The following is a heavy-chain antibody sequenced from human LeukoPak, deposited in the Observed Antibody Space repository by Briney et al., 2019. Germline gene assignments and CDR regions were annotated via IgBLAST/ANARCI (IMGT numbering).Heavy chain of an antibody. V-gene: IGHV3-74*01. CDR2: INIDGSST. Sequence: GGSLRLSCAASGFTFNIYWMHWVRQAPGKGLVWISRINIDGSSTSYADSVKGRFTISRDSAKNTLYLQMNSLRAEDTAVYYCATDSSSSPLSPLDYWGQGTLVTASS. CDR3: ATDSSSSPLSPLDY. J-gene: IGHJ4*02. D-gene: IGHD6-6*01. CDR1: GFTFNIYW.